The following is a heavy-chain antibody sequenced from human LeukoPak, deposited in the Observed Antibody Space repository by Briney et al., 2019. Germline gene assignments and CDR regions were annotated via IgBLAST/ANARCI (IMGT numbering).Heavy chain of an antibody. J-gene: IGHJ4*02. CDR1: GGSISSYH. CDR3: ARGAGPYYYDRNSYKSV. D-gene: IGHD3-9*01. V-gene: IGHV4-59*01. CDR2: IYYSGTT. Sequence: SETLSLTCTVSGGSISSYHWSWIRQPPGKGLECIGYIYYSGTTNYNPSLKSRVFMSIDTSNSQFSLKLSSVTAADTGVYYCARGAGPYYYDRNSYKSVWGQGALVTVSS.